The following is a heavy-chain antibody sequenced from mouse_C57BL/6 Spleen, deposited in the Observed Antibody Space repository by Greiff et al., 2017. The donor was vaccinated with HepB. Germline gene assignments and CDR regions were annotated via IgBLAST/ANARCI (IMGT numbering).Heavy chain of an antibody. J-gene: IGHJ4*01. CDR3: AREGYYGSSYGAMDY. D-gene: IGHD1-1*01. CDR1: GYTFTSYW. Sequence: QVKLQQPGAELVKPGASVKLSCKASGYTFTSYWMHWVKQRPGQGLEWIGMIHPNSGSTNYNEKFKSKATLTVDKSSSTAYMQLSSLTSEDSAVYYCAREGYYGSSYGAMDYWGQGTSVTVSS. V-gene: IGHV1-64*01. CDR2: IHPNSGST.